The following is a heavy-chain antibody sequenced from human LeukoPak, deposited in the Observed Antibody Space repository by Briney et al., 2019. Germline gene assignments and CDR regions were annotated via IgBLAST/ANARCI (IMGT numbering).Heavy chain of an antibody. V-gene: IGHV3-20*04. CDR1: GFTFDNYG. CDR2: IHWNGGRT. J-gene: IGHJ6*03. CDR3: ARVGGITLALAPSPFPDYNYYYMDV. Sequence: PGGSLRLSCAASGFTFDNYGINWVRQAPGKGLEWVSRIHWNGGRTGYADSVKGRFTISRDNAKKSLYLQMNSLRAEDTAVYYCARVGGITLALAPSPFPDYNYYYMDVWGKGTTVTVSS. D-gene: IGHD3-10*01.